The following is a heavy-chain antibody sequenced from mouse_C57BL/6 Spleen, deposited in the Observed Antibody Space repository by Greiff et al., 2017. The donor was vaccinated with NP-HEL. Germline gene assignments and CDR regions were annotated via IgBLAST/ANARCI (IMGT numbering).Heavy chain of an antibody. Sequence: VQLQQSGPGLVKPGASVKISCKASGYTFTDYYMHWVKQSHGKSLEWIGDISPNNGGTSYDQKFKGKATLTVDKSSSTAYMELRSLTSEDSAVYDCARHYYGSSYGYFDVWGTGTTVTVSS. CDR2: ISPNNGGT. CDR3: ARHYYGSSYGYFDV. CDR1: GYTFTDYY. J-gene: IGHJ1*03. D-gene: IGHD1-1*01. V-gene: IGHV1-26*01.